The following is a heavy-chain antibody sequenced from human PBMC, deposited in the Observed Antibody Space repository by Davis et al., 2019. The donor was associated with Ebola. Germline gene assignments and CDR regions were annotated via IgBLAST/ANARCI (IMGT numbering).Heavy chain of an antibody. CDR2: TYYSGSA. D-gene: IGHD6-19*01. CDR3: AGVRIAAQWRMDV. V-gene: IGHV4-59*01. J-gene: IGHJ6*04. Sequence: MPSETLSLTCTVSGGSISSYYWSWIRQPPGTGLEWIGYTYYSGSANYNPSLKSRVTMSLDTSKNQFSLKLSSVTAADTAVYFCAGVRIAAQWRMDVWGKGTTVIVSS. CDR1: GGSISSYY.